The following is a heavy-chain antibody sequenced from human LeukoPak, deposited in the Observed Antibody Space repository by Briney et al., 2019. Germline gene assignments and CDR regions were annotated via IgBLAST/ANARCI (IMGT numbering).Heavy chain of an antibody. CDR3: ARCKRGVNGVCPNGLDY. V-gene: IGHV4-34*01. Sequence: SETLSLTCAVYGGSFSGYYWSWIRQPPGKGLEWIGEINHSGSTNYNPSLKSRVTISVDTSKNQFSLKLSSVTAADTAVYYCARCKRGVNGVCPNGLDYWGQGTLVTVSS. D-gene: IGHD2-8*01. CDR2: INHSGST. J-gene: IGHJ4*02. CDR1: GGSFSGYY.